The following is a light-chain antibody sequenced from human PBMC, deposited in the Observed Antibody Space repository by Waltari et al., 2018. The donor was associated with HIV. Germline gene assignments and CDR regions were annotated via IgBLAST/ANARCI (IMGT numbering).Light chain of an antibody. CDR1: QSISNY. V-gene: IGKV1-39*01. CDR3: QQSFTAFFT. J-gene: IGKJ3*01. Sequence: DIQMTQSPSSLSASVGDRLTITCRANQSISNYLNWFQKKPGRAPKLLIYAASSLHTGVPARLRGSVSGTDFTLTISRLQPEDFATYYWQQSFTAFFTLGPGTRVDIK. CDR2: AAS.